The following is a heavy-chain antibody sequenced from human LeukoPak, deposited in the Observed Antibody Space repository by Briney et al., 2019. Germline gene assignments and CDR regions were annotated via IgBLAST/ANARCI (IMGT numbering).Heavy chain of an antibody. V-gene: IGHV4-59*01. J-gene: IGHJ5*02. CDR1: GGSISSYY. CDR2: IYYSGGT. CDR3: ARGYCSSTSCYRWFDP. D-gene: IGHD2-2*01. Sequence: SETLSLTCTVSGGSISSYYWSWIRQPPGKGLEWIVYIYYSGGTNSNPSLKSRVTISVDTSKNHFSLKLSSVTAADTAVYYCARGYCSSTSCYRWFDPWGQGTLVTVSS.